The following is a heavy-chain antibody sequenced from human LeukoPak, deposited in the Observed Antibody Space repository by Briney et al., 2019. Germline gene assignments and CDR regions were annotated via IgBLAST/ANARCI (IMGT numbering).Heavy chain of an antibody. Sequence: GNSLRLSCAASGFTFSSYGMHWVRQAPAKGLEWVAVIWYDGSNKYYADSVKCRFTISRDNSKNTLFLQMNSLRAEDTAVYYCARDALLRYCSSTSCYTGARFDPWGQGTLVTVSS. CDR1: GFTFSSYG. CDR2: IWYDGSNK. J-gene: IGHJ5*02. CDR3: ARDALLRYCSSTSCYTGARFDP. D-gene: IGHD2-2*02. V-gene: IGHV3-33*01.